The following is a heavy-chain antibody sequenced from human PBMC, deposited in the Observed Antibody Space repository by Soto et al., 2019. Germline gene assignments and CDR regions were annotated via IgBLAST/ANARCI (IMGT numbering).Heavy chain of an antibody. CDR3: ARVGAYSGYIWYFDY. J-gene: IGHJ4*02. CDR2: ISAYSGNT. V-gene: IGHV1-18*01. D-gene: IGHD5-12*01. Sequence: ASVKVSCKACGYTFTSYGISWVRQAPGQGLEWMGWISAYSGNTNYAQKLQGRVTMTTDTSTSTAYMELRSLRSDDTAVYYCARVGAYSGYIWYFDYWGQGTLVTVSS. CDR1: GYTFTSYG.